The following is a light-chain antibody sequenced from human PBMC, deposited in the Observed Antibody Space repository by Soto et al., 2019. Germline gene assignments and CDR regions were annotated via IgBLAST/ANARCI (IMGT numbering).Light chain of an antibody. Sequence: SVLTQPASVSGSPGQSITISCTGTSSDVGGYNYVSWYQQHPGKAPKLMIYDVSNRPSGVSNRFSGSKSGNTASLTISGLQADDEADYSCSSYTRSSTLLYVFGTGTKVTVL. CDR1: SSDVGGYNY. J-gene: IGLJ1*01. V-gene: IGLV2-14*01. CDR2: DVS. CDR3: SSYTRSSTLLYV.